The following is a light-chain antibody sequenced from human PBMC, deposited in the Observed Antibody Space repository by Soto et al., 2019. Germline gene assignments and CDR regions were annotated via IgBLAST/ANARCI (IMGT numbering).Light chain of an antibody. CDR2: DAS. J-gene: IGKJ5*01. Sequence: DIQMPQSPSTLSASVGDRVTITCRASQSISSWLAWHQQKPGKAPKLLIYDASTVEAGVPSRFSGSGSGTDFTLTISSIQPEDFATYYCQQFSNYPHVFGQGTRLEIK. CDR1: QSISSW. V-gene: IGKV1-5*01. CDR3: QQFSNYPHV.